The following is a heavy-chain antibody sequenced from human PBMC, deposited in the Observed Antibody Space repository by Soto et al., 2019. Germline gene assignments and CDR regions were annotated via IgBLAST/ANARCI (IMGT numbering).Heavy chain of an antibody. V-gene: IGHV1-69*13. CDR1: GGTFSSFG. D-gene: IGHD5-12*01. J-gene: IGHJ1*01. Sequence: GASVKVSCKASGGTFSSFGISWVRQAPGQGLEWMGGIIPVFGRPNYAQRFRGRLTITADESTNTGYMELIDLRSKDTAVYYCAREGSGYNFWGQGTQVTVSS. CDR3: AREGSGYNF. CDR2: IIPVFGRP.